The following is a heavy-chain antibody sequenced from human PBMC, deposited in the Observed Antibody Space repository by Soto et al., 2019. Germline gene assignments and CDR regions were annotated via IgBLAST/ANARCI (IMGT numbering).Heavy chain of an antibody. V-gene: IGHV3-23*01. Sequence: EVQLLESGGGLVQPGGSLRLSCAASGFTFSSYAMSWVRQAPGKGLEWVSAISGSGGSTYYADSVKGRFTISRDNSKNTLYLQINSLRAEDTAVYYCAGNAGGDYVSFDYWGQGTLVTVSS. CDR3: AGNAGGDYVSFDY. D-gene: IGHD4-17*01. CDR2: ISGSGGST. J-gene: IGHJ4*02. CDR1: GFTFSSYA.